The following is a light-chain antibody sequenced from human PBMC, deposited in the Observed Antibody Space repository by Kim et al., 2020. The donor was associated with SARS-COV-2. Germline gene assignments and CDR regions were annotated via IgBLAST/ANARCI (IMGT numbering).Light chain of an antibody. V-gene: IGKV3-11*01. CDR2: DAS. CDR1: QSVSSY. Sequence: LSPGERATRSCRASQSVSSYLAWYQQKPGQAPRLLIYDASHRATGIPAMFSGSGSGTDFTLTISSLEPEDFAVYYCQQRSDWPLTFGGGTKVDIK. CDR3: QQRSDWPLT. J-gene: IGKJ4*01.